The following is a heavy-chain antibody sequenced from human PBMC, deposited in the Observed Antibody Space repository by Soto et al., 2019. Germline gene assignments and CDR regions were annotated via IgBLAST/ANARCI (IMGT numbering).Heavy chain of an antibody. V-gene: IGHV4-31*03. Sequence: QVSLQESGPGLVKPSETLSLTCTVSGGSVYSGGHYWSWLRQHPGQGLEWIGYIYYGGTTYYNPSLRSRVTISLDRSQNQFSLRLTSVTAADTAVFYCAIQRLDDAFDICGRGTMGTVS. CDR2: IYYGGTT. J-gene: IGHJ3*02. D-gene: IGHD1-1*01. CDR1: GGSVYSGGHY. CDR3: AIQRLDDAFDI.